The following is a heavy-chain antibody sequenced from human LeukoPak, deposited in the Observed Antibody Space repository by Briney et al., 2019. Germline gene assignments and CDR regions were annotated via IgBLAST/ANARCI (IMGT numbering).Heavy chain of an antibody. CDR2: MNPNSGNT. CDR3: ARGQPFEGNWFDP. CDR1: GYTFTSYA. D-gene: IGHD3-9*01. V-gene: IGHV1-8*03. J-gene: IGHJ5*02. Sequence: GASVKVSCKASGYTFTSYAMNWVRQAPGQGLVWMGWMNPNSGNTGYAQKFQGRVTITRNTSISTAYMELSSLRSEDTAVYYCARGQPFEGNWFDPWGQGTLVTVSS.